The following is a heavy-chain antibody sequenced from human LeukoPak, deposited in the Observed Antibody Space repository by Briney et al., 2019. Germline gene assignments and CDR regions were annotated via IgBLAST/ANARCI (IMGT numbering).Heavy chain of an antibody. CDR2: INHNSGGT. V-gene: IGHV1-2*02. Sequence: ASLKVSCKASGYTFTGYYMHWVRHATGQGLEWMGWINHNSGGTNYAQKFQGRVTMTRDTSIRTAYMELSSQRSDDTAVYYCARIIAARGYYYYGMDVWGQGNTVTVSS. D-gene: IGHD6-6*01. J-gene: IGHJ6*02. CDR3: ARIIAARGYYYYGMDV. CDR1: GYTFTGYY.